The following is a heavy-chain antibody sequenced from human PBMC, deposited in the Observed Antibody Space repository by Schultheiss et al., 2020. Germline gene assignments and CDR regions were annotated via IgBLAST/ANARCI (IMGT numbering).Heavy chain of an antibody. V-gene: IGHV4-31*03. CDR1: GGSISSGGYY. CDR2: IYYSGST. D-gene: IGHD5-24*01. J-gene: IGHJ4*02. CDR3: ARERRDGYNSLIDY. Sequence: LRLSCTVSGGSISSGGYYWSWIRQHPGKGLEWIGYIYYSGSTYYNPSLKSRVTISVDTSKNQFSLKLSSVTAADTAVYYCARERRDGYNSLIDYWGQGTLVTVSS.